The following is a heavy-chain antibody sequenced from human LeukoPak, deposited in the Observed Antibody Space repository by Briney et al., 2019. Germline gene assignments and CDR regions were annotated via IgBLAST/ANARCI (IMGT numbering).Heavy chain of an antibody. J-gene: IGHJ4*02. V-gene: IGHV1-2*02. CDR3: ARDSITFGGFTFDF. CDR2: INPNSGGT. D-gene: IGHD3-16*01. CDR1: GYTFTGYY. Sequence: ASVKVSCKASGYTFTGYYMHWVRQAPGQGLEWMGWINPNSGGTNYAQKFQGRVTMTSDTSTTTVYMDLSSLRSEDTAVYYCARDSITFGGFTFDFWGQGTLVTVSS.